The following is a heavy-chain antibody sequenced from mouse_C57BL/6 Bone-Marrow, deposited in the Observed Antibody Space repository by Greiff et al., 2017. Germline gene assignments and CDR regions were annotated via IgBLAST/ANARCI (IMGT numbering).Heavy chain of an antibody. V-gene: IGHV5-4*01. CDR1: GFTFSSYA. Sequence: EVKLMESGGGLVKPGGSLKLSCAASGFTFSSYAMSWVRQTPEKRLEWVATISDGGSYTYYPDNVKGRFTISRDNAKNNLYLQMSHLKTEDTAMYYCAREGITTVVAPYYYAMDYWGQGTSVTVSS. CDR2: ISDGGSYT. CDR3: AREGITTVVAPYYYAMDY. J-gene: IGHJ4*01. D-gene: IGHD1-1*01.